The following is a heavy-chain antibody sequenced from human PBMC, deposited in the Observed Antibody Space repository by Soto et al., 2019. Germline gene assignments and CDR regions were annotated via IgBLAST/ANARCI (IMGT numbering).Heavy chain of an antibody. Sequence: SETLSLTCTVSGGSISRGGYSWTWIRQHPGKGLEWIGYIYYSGSTYYKPSLKSRVTISVDTSKNQFSLKLTSVTAADTAGYYCARATITGLFAYCGQGTLVTVSS. V-gene: IGHV4-31*03. CDR1: GGSISRGGYS. D-gene: IGHD2-8*02. J-gene: IGHJ4*02. CDR3: ARATITGLFAY. CDR2: IYYSGST.